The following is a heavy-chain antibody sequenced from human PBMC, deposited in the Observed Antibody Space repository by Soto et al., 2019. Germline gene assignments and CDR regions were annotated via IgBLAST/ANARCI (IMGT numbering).Heavy chain of an antibody. CDR1: GFTFSTYS. Sequence: EVQLVESGGGLVKPRGSLRLSCAASGFTFSTYSMNWVRQAPGKGLEWVSFISSSSSYMNYADSVKGRFTISRDNAKNSLYLHMNSLRAEDTAVYYCARDHYGSGNYYFDYWGQGTLVTVSS. CDR2: ISSSSSYM. CDR3: ARDHYGSGNYYFDY. V-gene: IGHV3-21*01. D-gene: IGHD3-10*01. J-gene: IGHJ4*02.